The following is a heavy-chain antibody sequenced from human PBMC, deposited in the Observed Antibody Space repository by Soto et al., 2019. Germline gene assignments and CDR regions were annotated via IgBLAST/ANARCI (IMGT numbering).Heavy chain of an antibody. J-gene: IGHJ4*02. D-gene: IGHD2-8*01. CDR2: IYYSGSS. CDR1: GGSIRSYY. Sequence: PSETLSLTCTVSGGSIRSYYWSWIRQPPGKGLEWIGYIYYSGSSNYDPSLKSRVTISEDTSKNQVSLKLSSVTAADTAVYYCARQYALHVFVNWGLGTLVTVSS. V-gene: IGHV4-59*01. CDR3: ARQYALHVFVN.